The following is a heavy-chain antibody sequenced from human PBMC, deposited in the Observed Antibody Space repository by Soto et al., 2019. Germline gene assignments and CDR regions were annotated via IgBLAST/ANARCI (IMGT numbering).Heavy chain of an antibody. CDR2: VYWNDDK. CDR1: GISLSTSGVG. CDR3: ARGLATLPVFAFDI. J-gene: IGHJ3*02. D-gene: IGHD1-1*01. Sequence: GPTLVNPTRTLTLTCTLSGISLSTSGVGLGWIRQTPGKALEWLALVYWNDDKHYSPSLKSRLTITKDTSKNQAIHTMTNMDPVDTATYYCARGLATLPVFAFDIWGQGTVVTVSS. V-gene: IGHV2-5*01.